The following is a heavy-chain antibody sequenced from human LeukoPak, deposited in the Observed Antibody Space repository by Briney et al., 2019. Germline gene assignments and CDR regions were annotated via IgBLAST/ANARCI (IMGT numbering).Heavy chain of an antibody. CDR2: ISGSGGST. CDR3: AKGYSSSWYNL. J-gene: IGHJ2*01. CDR1: GFTFSNYG. Sequence: GGSLRLSCAASGFTFSNYGMSWVRQAPGKGLEWVSAISGSGGSTYYADSVKGRFTISRDNSKNTLYLQMNSLRAEDTAVYYCAKGYSSSWYNLWGRGTLVTVSS. D-gene: IGHD6-13*01. V-gene: IGHV3-23*01.